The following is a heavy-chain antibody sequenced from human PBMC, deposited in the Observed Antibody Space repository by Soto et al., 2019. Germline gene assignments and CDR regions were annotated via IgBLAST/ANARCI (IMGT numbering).Heavy chain of an antibody. Sequence: QVQLQESGPGLVKPSQTLSLTCTVSGGSISSGGYYWSWIRQHPGKGLEWIGYIYYSGSTYYNPSLKRRVTMSLDSTKNQFSLKLSSVTAADTAVYYCASGTEVSPSWDVWGQGTTVTVSS. CDR2: IYYSGST. D-gene: IGHD1-26*01. CDR1: GGSISSGGYY. CDR3: ASGTEVSPSWDV. J-gene: IGHJ6*02. V-gene: IGHV4-31*03.